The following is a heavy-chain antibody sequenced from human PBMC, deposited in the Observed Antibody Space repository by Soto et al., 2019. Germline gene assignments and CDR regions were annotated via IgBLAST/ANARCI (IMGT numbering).Heavy chain of an antibody. V-gene: IGHV2-5*02. CDR2: VYWDGDE. J-gene: IGHJ5*02. CDR3: AHRGGCSAASCFSNYFDA. Sequence: QITLKESGPALVRPTQALTLTCTFSGFSLTTSGVGVAWIHQPPGKALECLALVYWDGDERFNPSLRNRLTLTKDTSKNRVVLTMTNMDPVDTGTYYCAHRGGCSAASCFSNYFDAWGQGALVTVSS. CDR1: GFSLTTSGVG. D-gene: IGHD2-15*01.